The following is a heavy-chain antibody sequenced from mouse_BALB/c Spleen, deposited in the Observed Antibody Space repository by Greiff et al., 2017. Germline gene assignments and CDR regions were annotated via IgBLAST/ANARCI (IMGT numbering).Heavy chain of an antibody. V-gene: IGHV5-12-1*01. Sequence: EVHLVESGGGLVKPGGSLKLSCAASGFAFSSYDMSWVRQTPEKRLEWVAYISSGGGSTYYPDTVKGRFTISRDNAKNTLYLQMSSLKSEDTALYYCARQDYYAMDYWGQGTSVTVSS. CDR3: ARQDYYAMDY. CDR1: GFAFSSYD. CDR2: ISSGGGST. J-gene: IGHJ4*01.